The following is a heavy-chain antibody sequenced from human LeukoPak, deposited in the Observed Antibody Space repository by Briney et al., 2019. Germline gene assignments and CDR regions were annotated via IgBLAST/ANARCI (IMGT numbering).Heavy chain of an antibody. CDR2: IKQDGSEK. CDR3: ARDRHYYDSSGYYPFFDY. Sequence: PGGSLRLSCAASGFTFSSYAMSWVRQAPGKGLEWVANIKQDGSEKYYVDSVKGRFTISRDNAKNSLYLQMNSLRAEDTAVYYCARDRHYYDSSGYYPFFDYWGQGTLVTVSS. CDR1: GFTFSSYA. V-gene: IGHV3-7*01. J-gene: IGHJ4*02. D-gene: IGHD3-22*01.